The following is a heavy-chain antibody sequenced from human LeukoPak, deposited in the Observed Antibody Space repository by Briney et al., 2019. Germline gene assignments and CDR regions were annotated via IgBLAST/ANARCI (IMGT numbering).Heavy chain of an antibody. J-gene: IGHJ6*03. CDR1: GFTVSSNY. Sequence: GGSLRLSCAASGFTVSSNYMSWVRQAPGKGLEWVSVIYSGGSTYYADSVKGRFTISRDNSKNTLYLQMNSLRAEDTAVYYCAKVPSGSYYQVYYYMDVWGKGTTVTVSS. CDR3: AKVPSGSYYQVYYYMDV. V-gene: IGHV3-53*01. CDR2: IYSGGST. D-gene: IGHD1-26*01.